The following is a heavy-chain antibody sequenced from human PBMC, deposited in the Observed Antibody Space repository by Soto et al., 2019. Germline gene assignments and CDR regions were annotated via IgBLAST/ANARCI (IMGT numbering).Heavy chain of an antibody. D-gene: IGHD3-10*01. J-gene: IGHJ3*02. V-gene: IGHV3-23*01. CDR2: ISGSGGST. CDR3: AKDQGYGSGIGHAFDI. Sequence: EVQLLESGGGLVQPGGSLRLSCAASGFTFSSYAMSWVRQAPGKGLEWVSAISGSGGSTYYADSVKGRFTISRDNSKNTLYLQMNSLRAEDTAVYYCAKDQGYGSGIGHAFDIWGQGTMVTVSS. CDR1: GFTFSSYA.